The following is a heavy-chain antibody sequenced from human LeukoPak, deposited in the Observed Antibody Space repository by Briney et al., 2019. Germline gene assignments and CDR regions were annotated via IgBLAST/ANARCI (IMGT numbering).Heavy chain of an antibody. CDR1: GFTFEDYA. J-gene: IGHJ4*02. CDR2: ISWNSGSI. Sequence: PGGSLRLSCAASGFTFEDYAMHWVRQAPGKGLEWVSGISWNSGSIGCADSVKGRFTISRDNAKNSLYLQMNSLRAEDTALYYCAKDSSSLVGYSYGYNFDYWGQGTLVTVSS. V-gene: IGHV3-9*01. D-gene: IGHD5-18*01. CDR3: AKDSSSLVGYSYGYNFDY.